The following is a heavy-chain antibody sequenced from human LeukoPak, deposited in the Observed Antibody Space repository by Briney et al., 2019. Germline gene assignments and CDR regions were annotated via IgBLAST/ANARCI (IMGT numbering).Heavy chain of an antibody. CDR3: ARDRGYCSSTSCSEDY. CDR1: GFTFSSYS. Sequence: GGSLRLSCAASGFTFSSYSMNWVRQAPGKGLEWVSSISSSSSYIYYADSVKGRFTISRDNAKNSLYLQMNSLRAEDTAVYYCARDRGYCSSTSCSEDYWGQGTLVTVSS. CDR2: ISSSSSYI. V-gene: IGHV3-21*01. J-gene: IGHJ4*02. D-gene: IGHD2-2*01.